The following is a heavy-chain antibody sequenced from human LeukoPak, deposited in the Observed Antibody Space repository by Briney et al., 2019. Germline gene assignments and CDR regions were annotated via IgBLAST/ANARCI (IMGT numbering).Heavy chain of an antibody. J-gene: IGHJ3*02. CDR3: ARPYNWNDVGAFDI. V-gene: IGHV1-18*01. D-gene: IGHD1-20*01. Sequence: GASVKVSCKASGYTFTSYGISWVRQAPGQGLEWMGWISAYNGNTNYAQKFQGRVTMTTDTSTSTAYMELRSLRSDDTAVYYCARPYNWNDVGAFDIWGQGTMVTVSS. CDR2: ISAYNGNT. CDR1: GYTFTSYG.